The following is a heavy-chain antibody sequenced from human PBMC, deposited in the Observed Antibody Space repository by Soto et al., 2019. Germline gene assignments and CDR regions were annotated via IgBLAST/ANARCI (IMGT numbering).Heavy chain of an antibody. Sequence: SVKVSCKASGGTFSSYAISWVRPAPGQGLEWMGGIIPIFGTANYAQKFQGRVTITADESTSTVYMELSRLRSEDTAVYYCARGKDIYNGFDTWGQGTMVTVSS. CDR3: ARGKDIYNGFDT. V-gene: IGHV1-69*13. CDR2: IIPIFGTA. D-gene: IGHD2-15*01. CDR1: GGTFSSYA. J-gene: IGHJ5*02.